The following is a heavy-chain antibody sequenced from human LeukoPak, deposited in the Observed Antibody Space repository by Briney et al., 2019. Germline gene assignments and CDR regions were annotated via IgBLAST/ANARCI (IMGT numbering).Heavy chain of an antibody. Sequence: ASVKVSCKASGYTFTSYGISWVRQAPGQGLEWMGWISAYNGNTNYAQKLQGRVTMTTDTSTSTAYMELRSLRSDDTAVYYCARRSEGYYDSSGYYSDYWGQGTLVTVSS. CDR2: ISAYNGNT. V-gene: IGHV1-18*01. J-gene: IGHJ4*02. CDR3: ARRSEGYYDSSGYYSDY. D-gene: IGHD3-22*01. CDR1: GYTFTSYG.